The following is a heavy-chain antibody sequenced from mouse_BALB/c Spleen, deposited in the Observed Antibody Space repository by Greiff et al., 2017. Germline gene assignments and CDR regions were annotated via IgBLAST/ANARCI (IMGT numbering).Heavy chain of an antibody. CDR1: GFTFSSFG. V-gene: IGHV5-17*02. J-gene: IGHJ4*01. CDR3: ARSYYGSRSYAMDY. CDR2: ISSGSSTI. D-gene: IGHD1-1*01. Sequence: EVHLVESGGGLVQPGGSRKLSCAASGFTFSSFGMHWVRQAPEKGLEWVAYISSGSSTIYYADTVKGRFTISRDNPKNTLFLQMTSLRSEDTAMYYCARSYYGSRSYAMDYWGQGTSVTVSS.